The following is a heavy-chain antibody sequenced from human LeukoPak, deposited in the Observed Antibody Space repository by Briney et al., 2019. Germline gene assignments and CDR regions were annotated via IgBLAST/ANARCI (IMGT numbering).Heavy chain of an antibody. Sequence: PSETLSLTCTVSGGSISSDHYWGWIRQPPGKGLEWIGNIYHSGNTFYNPSLKSRVTISRHTSKNQLSLSLSSVTAADTAVYYCARANRVSLYYFDYWGQGTLVTVSS. CDR2: IYHSGNT. V-gene: IGHV4-38-2*02. J-gene: IGHJ4*02. CDR1: GGSISSDHY. D-gene: IGHD5/OR15-5a*01. CDR3: ARANRVSLYYFDY.